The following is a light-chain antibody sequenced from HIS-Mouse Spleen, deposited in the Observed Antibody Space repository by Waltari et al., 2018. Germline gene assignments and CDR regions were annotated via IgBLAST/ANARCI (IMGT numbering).Light chain of an antibody. J-gene: IGLJ2*01. CDR3: QVWDSSSDHVV. Sequence: SYELTQPPSVSVSPGQMARITCSGDALPKKYAYWYQQKSGQAPVLVIYEDSKRPSGIPERFSGSSSGTMATLTISRVEAGDEADYYCQVWDSSSDHVVFGGGTKLTVL. V-gene: IGLV3-10*01. CDR1: ALPKKY. CDR2: EDS.